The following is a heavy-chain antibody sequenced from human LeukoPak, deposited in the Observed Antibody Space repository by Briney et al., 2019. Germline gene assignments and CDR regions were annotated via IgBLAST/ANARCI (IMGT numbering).Heavy chain of an antibody. Sequence: PSQTLSLTCAIPGDSVSSNSAVWNWIRQSPSRGLEWLGRTYYRSKWYTEYAVSVKSRITINPDTSKNQFSLQLSSVNPEDTAVYYCARLGSGSNYWGQGTLVTVSS. CDR1: GDSVSSNSAV. CDR3: ARLGSGSNY. D-gene: IGHD3-10*01. J-gene: IGHJ4*02. CDR2: TYYRSKWYT. V-gene: IGHV6-1*01.